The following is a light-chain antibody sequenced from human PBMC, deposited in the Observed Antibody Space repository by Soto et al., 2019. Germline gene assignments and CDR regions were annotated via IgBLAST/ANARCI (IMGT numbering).Light chain of an antibody. V-gene: IGKV4-1*01. CDR3: QQYYSAFLT. Sequence: DIVMTQSPDSLAVSLGERATINCKSSQSVLYSSNNKNCLAGYQQKPGQPPKLLIYWASTRESGVPDRFSASWSGTDFTLTISSLQAEDGAVYYCQQYYSAFLTFGGGTKVEIK. CDR2: WAS. CDR1: QSVLYSSNNKNC. J-gene: IGKJ4*01.